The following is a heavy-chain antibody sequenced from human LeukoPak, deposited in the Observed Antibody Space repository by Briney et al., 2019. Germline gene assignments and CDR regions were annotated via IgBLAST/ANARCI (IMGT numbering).Heavy chain of an antibody. V-gene: IGHV3-74*01. J-gene: IGHJ4*02. Sequence: GGSLRLPCATSDFSFSSHWMHWVRQAPGKGLVWVSRIISDGSSISYADSVKGRFTISRDNAKNTLYLQMNSLRAEDTAVYYCARGHVAGSDRHWDYWGQGALVTVSS. CDR1: DFSFSSHW. D-gene: IGHD6-19*01. CDR3: ARGHVAGSDRHWDY. CDR2: IISDGSSI.